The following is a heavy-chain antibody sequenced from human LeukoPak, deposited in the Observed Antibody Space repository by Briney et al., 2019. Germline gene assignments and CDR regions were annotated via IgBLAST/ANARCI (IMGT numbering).Heavy chain of an antibody. CDR3: ARPKNRENYWRAFDI. D-gene: IGHD1-7*01. CDR2: IKQDGNEK. V-gene: IGHV3-7*03. Sequence: RQAPGXGLXWVANIKQDGNEKYYVDSVKGRFTISRDNAKNSLHLQMDNLRAEDTAVYYCARPKNRENYWRAFDIWGQGTMVTVSS. J-gene: IGHJ3*02.